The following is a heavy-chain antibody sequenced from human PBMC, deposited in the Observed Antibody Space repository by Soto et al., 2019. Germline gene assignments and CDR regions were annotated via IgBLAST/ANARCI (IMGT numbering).Heavy chain of an antibody. CDR1: GFTFSSYA. V-gene: IGHV3-23*01. Sequence: GGSLRLSCAASGFTFSSYAMSWVRQAPGKGLEWVSAISGSGASTYYADSVKGRFTISRDNSKNTLYLQMNSLRAEDTAVYYCARDDYGDYFWFDPWGQGTLVTVSS. D-gene: IGHD4-17*01. CDR2: ISGSGAST. J-gene: IGHJ5*02. CDR3: ARDDYGDYFWFDP.